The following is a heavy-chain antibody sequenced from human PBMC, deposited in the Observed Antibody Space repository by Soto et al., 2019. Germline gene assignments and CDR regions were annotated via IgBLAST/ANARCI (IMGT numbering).Heavy chain of an antibody. Sequence: HPGRSLRLSCAASGFTFSSYAMSWVRQAPGKGLEWVSAISGSGGSTYYADSVKGGCTISGDNSKNTVYRQMNSLRAEDTAVYDCVIAISCSWTGFDYCGQGALRT. CDR2: ISGSGGST. CDR1: GFTFSSYA. V-gene: IGHV3-23*01. D-gene: IGHD6-13*01. J-gene: IGHJ4*02. CDR3: VIAISCSWTGFDY.